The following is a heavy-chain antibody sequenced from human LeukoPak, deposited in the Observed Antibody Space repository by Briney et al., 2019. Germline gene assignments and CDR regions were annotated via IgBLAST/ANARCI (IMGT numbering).Heavy chain of an antibody. CDR2: SSHGGYNT. Sequence: GGSLRLSCAASGFTFSSYAMSCVRQAPGKGLEWVSASSHGGYNTYYADAVRGRFTISRDNSKNTLYLQMNSLRAEDTAVYYCANSWDLDYWGQGTLVTVSS. V-gene: IGHV3-23*01. J-gene: IGHJ4*02. CDR1: GFTFSSYA. CDR3: ANSWDLDY. D-gene: IGHD1-26*01.